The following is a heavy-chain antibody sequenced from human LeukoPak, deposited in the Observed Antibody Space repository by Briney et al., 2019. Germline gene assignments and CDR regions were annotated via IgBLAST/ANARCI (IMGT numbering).Heavy chain of an antibody. CDR1: GFSFGSYA. Sequence: GGSLRLSCGASGFSFGSYAMSWVRQAPGKGLEWVSAISGRGGSTYYADSVKGRFTISRDNSKNTLYLQMNSLRAEDTAVYYCAKDRGSGWPQFDYWGQGTLVTVSS. CDR2: ISGRGGST. V-gene: IGHV3-23*01. CDR3: AKDRGSGWPQFDY. J-gene: IGHJ4*02. D-gene: IGHD6-19*01.